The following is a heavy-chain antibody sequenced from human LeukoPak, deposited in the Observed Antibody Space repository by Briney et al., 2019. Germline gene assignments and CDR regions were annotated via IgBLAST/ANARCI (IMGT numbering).Heavy chain of an antibody. D-gene: IGHD6-25*01. J-gene: IGHJ4*02. CDR1: GGSITTTNF. CDR2: VSVSGLS. CDR3: TRENAAFSPFGY. Sequence: TGTLSLTCGVSGGSITTTNFWSWVRQTPGQGLEWIGEVSVSGLSDYNPSLRGRVTMSLDTSKNHLSLKLTSVTAADTAVYYRTRENAAFSPFGYWGQGTLVTV. V-gene: IGHV4-4*02.